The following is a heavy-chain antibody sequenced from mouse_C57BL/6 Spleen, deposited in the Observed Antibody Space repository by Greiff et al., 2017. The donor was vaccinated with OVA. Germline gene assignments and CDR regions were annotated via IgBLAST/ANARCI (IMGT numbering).Heavy chain of an antibody. CDR2: ISYSGST. CDR3: ARYDGSSYWYFDV. J-gene: IGHJ1*03. D-gene: IGHD1-1*01. V-gene: IGHV3-8*01. CDR1: GYSITSDY. Sequence: EVMLQQSGPGLAKPSQTLSLTCSVTGYSITSDYWNWIRKFPGNKLEYMGYISYSGSTYYNPSLKSRISITRDTSKNQYYLQLNSVTTEDTATYYCARYDGSSYWYFDVWGTGTTVTVSS.